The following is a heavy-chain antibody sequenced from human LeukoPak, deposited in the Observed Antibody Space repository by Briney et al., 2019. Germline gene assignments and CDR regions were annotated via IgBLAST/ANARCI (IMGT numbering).Heavy chain of an antibody. V-gene: IGHV1-46*01. CDR1: GYTFTSYY. J-gene: IGHJ3*02. CDR2: INPSGGST. D-gene: IGHD6-13*01. Sequence: ASVKVSCKASGYTFTSYYMHWVRQAPGQGLEGMGIINPSGGSTNSAQKFQGRVTRTMDTSTSTVYMELSSLRSEDTAVYYGARPLSRIAAAGTYQHGAFDIWGQGTMVTVSS. CDR3: ARPLSRIAAAGTYQHGAFDI.